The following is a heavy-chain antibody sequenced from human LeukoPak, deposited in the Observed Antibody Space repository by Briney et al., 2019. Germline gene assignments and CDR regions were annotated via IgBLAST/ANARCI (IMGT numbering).Heavy chain of an antibody. V-gene: IGHV4-38-2*01. CDR3: AKSNGYGLVDI. CDR2: FHYSGST. CDR1: GYSISSAYY. Sequence: SETLSLTCSVSGYSISSAYYWGWIRQPPGKGLEWIGTFHYSGSTSYNPSLKSRVTISLDTSRNQFSLKLNSVTAADTAVYYCAKSNGYGLVDIWGQGTMVTVSS. D-gene: IGHD3-10*01. J-gene: IGHJ3*02.